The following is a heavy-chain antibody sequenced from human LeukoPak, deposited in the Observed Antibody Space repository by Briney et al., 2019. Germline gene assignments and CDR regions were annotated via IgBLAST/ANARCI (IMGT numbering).Heavy chain of an antibody. Sequence: GGSLRLSCAASGFTLSSYSMNWVRQAPGKGLEWLSYISSSGSTIYYADSVKGRFTISRDNGKNSLYLQMNSLRAEDTAVYYCARGGGASIASAGKGYWGQGTLVTVSS. CDR1: GFTLSSYS. V-gene: IGHV3-48*01. D-gene: IGHD6-13*01. CDR2: ISSSGSTI. CDR3: ARGGGASIASAGKGY. J-gene: IGHJ4*02.